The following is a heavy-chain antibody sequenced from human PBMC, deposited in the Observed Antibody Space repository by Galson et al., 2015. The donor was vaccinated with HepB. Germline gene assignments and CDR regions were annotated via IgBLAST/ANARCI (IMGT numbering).Heavy chain of an antibody. V-gene: IGHV3-30-3*01. CDR3: ARDQKQWEPPGYYYYMDV. CDR1: GFTFDSYA. D-gene: IGHD1-26*01. CDR2: VSLDGSEE. Sequence: SLRLSGAASGFTFDSYAIHWVRQGPGQGLDWVAVVSLDGSEEHYADSVKGRFTISRDNSKGMVYLQVSSLRLEDTGVYYCARDQKQWEPPGYYYYMDVWGKGTPVTVSS. J-gene: IGHJ6*03.